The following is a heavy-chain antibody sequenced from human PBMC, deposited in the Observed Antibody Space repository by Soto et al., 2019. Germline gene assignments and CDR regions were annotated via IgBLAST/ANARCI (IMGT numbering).Heavy chain of an antibody. CDR1: GFTFSSYS. Sequence: EVQLVESGGGLVKPGGSLRLSCAASGFTFSSYSMNWVRQAPGKGLEWVSSISSSSSYIYYADSVKGRFTISRDNAKNSLYLQMNSLRAEDTAVYYCARDLGSGLLGDYYNYYGMDVWGQGTTVTVSS. V-gene: IGHV3-21*01. CDR3: ARDLGSGLLGDYYNYYGMDV. CDR2: ISSSSSYI. J-gene: IGHJ6*02. D-gene: IGHD5-12*01.